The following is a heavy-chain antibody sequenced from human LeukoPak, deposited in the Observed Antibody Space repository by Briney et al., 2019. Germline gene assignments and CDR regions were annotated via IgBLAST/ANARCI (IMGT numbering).Heavy chain of an antibody. CDR1: GFTFSSYG. Sequence: GGSLRLSCAASGFTFSSYGMHWVRQAPGKGLEWVAVIWYDGSNKYYADSVKGRFTISRDNGKNSLYLQMNSLRVEDTAIYYCARAGGTSWADYWGQGTLVTVSS. CDR3: ARAGGTSWADY. J-gene: IGHJ4*02. D-gene: IGHD6-13*01. CDR2: IWYDGSNK. V-gene: IGHV3-33*01.